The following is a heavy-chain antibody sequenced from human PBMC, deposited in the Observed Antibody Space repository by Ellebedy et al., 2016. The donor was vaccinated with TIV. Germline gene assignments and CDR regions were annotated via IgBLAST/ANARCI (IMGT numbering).Heavy chain of an antibody. CDR3: ARTLRFPSWAFDF. V-gene: IGHV2-70*17. D-gene: IGHD3-3*01. J-gene: IGHJ4*02. CDR1: GFSLPTSGMC. Sequence: SGPTLVKPTQTLTLTCTFSGFSLPTSGMCVSWIRQPLAKALEWLARIDWDDDKFYNTSLKTRLTISKDTSKNQVFLTMTNMDPVDTATYYCARTLRFPSWAFDFWGQGTLVTVSS. CDR2: IDWDDDK.